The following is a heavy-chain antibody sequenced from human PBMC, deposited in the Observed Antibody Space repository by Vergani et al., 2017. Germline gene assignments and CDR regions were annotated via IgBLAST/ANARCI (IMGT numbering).Heavy chain of an antibody. J-gene: IGHJ3*01. CDR3: AREYSSTSGRAFDF. CDR2: VSTGTKSQ. V-gene: IGHV3-21*05. Sequence: EVQLVESGGGLVKRGGSLRLSCAASGFTFSSYSMNWVRQAPGKGLEWVSFVSTGTKSQSYAESVKGRFTISRDSAKNSLYLPMDSLRAEDTAVYYFAREYSSTSGRAFDFWGQGTKVTVSS. D-gene: IGHD2-2*01. CDR1: GFTFSSYS.